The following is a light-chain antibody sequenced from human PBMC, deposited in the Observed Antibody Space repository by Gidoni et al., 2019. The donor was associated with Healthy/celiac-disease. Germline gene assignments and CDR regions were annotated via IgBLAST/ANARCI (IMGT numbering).Light chain of an antibody. CDR3: QQYDSSPPWT. CDR1: QSVSSSY. V-gene: IGKV3-20*01. CDR2: GEY. J-gene: IGKJ1*01. Sequence: ELVLTSSPGTLSWSPGERATVSCRASQSVSSSYLAWYQQKPGQTPRLLIDGEYSTAAGIPDRFRGSGSATDVALTSSRMEPEDLVVYYYQQYDSSPPWTFGQGTKVEIK.